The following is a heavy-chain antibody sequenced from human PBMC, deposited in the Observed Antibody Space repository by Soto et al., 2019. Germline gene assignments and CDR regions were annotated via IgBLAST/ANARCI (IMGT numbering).Heavy chain of an antibody. CDR2: INHSGST. CDR3: ARPKPKYCSSTSCYTIWFDP. CDR1: GGSFVGYY. D-gene: IGHD2-2*02. J-gene: IGHJ5*02. V-gene: IGHV4-34*01. Sequence: AETLSLTCAVYGGSFVGYYWSWVRQPPGKGLEWIGEINHSGSTNYNPSLKSRVTISVDTSKNQFSLKLSSVTAADTAVYYCARPKPKYCSSTSCYTIWFDPWGQGTLVTVSS.